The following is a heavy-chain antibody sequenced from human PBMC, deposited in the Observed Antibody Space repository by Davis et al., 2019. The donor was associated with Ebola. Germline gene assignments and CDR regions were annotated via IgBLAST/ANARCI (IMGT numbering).Heavy chain of an antibody. CDR2: IYYSGST. V-gene: IGHV4-61*01. J-gene: IGHJ4*02. D-gene: IGHD3-10*01. CDR1: GGSVSSGSYY. Sequence: SETLSLTCTVSGGSVSSGSYYWSWIRQPPGKGLEWIGYIYYSGSTNYNPSLKSRVTISVDTSKNQFSLKLSSVTAADTAVYYCASTMVRGVPDYWGQGTLVTVSS. CDR3: ASTMVRGVPDY.